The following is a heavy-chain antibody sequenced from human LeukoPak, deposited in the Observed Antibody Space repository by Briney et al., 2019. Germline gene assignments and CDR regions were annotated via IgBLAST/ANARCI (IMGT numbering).Heavy chain of an antibody. CDR1: GYSISSGYY. Sequence: KPSETLSLTCGVSGYSISSGYYWGWIRQPPGKGLEWIGSIYRDGSTYHSSSLKSRVTMSVDTSKNQFSLRLSSVTAADTAVYYCARKRSPRPYDAFDIWGQGTMVTVSS. V-gene: IGHV4-38-2*01. CDR2: IYRDGST. CDR3: ARKRSPRPYDAFDI. J-gene: IGHJ3*02.